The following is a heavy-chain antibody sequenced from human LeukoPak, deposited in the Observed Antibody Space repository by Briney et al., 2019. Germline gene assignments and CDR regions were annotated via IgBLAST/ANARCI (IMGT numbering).Heavy chain of an antibody. Sequence: SGTLSLTCTVSGGSISNYYLNWIRQAPGKGLEWVGFIYYSGSTNYNPPLKSRVTISVDTSKNQFSLKLSSVTAADTAVYYCARDERSSGWFRKDAFDIWGQGTMVTVSS. CDR1: GGSISNYY. CDR2: IYYSGST. J-gene: IGHJ3*02. CDR3: ARDERSSGWFRKDAFDI. V-gene: IGHV4-59*01. D-gene: IGHD6-19*01.